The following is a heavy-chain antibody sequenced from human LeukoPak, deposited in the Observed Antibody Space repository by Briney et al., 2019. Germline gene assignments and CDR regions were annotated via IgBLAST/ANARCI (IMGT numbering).Heavy chain of an antibody. D-gene: IGHD5-12*01. Sequence: PSETLSLTCTVSGDSISRYYWSWIRQPPGKGLQWIGRIYASGSTNYSPSLGSRVTLSVDTSKNQLSLNLTSVTAADTAVYYCARDSEARAFDYWGQGTPVTVSS. V-gene: IGHV4-4*07. CDR2: IYASGST. CDR3: ARDSEARAFDY. J-gene: IGHJ4*02. CDR1: GDSISRYY.